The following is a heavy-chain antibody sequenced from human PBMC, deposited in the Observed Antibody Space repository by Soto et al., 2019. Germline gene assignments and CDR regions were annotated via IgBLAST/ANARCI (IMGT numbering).Heavy chain of an antibody. J-gene: IGHJ6*02. D-gene: IGHD2-2*02. CDR2: ISFDGTTD. CDR1: GFNFNNYN. CDR3: ARDNRDCSSFNCYNPGRVFGLDV. V-gene: IGHV3-30-3*01. Sequence: LRLSCVASGFNFNNYNLHWARQAPGNILECVAVISFDGTTDYYADSVKGRFTVSRDNFKNILSLQMDSLRPEDTAVYYCARDNRDCSSFNCYNPGRVFGLDVWGQGTTVTVSS.